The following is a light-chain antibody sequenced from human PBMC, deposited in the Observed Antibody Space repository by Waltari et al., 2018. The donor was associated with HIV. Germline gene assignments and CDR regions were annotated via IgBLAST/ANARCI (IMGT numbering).Light chain of an antibody. CDR1: KLEKKY. CDR2: QDG. Sequence: SFELTQQPSVSVSPRHPSSTTCSGDKLEKKYISWYQQRPGQAPIMVIYQDGERPSGIPERFSGSNSANTATLTISGTQAMDEADYYCQAWDDSTAVFGGGTKLTVL. J-gene: IGLJ2*01. CDR3: QAWDDSTAV. V-gene: IGLV3-1*01.